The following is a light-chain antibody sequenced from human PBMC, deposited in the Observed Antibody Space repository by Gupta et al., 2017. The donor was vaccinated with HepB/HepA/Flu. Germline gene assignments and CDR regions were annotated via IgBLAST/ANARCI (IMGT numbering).Light chain of an antibody. J-gene: IGLJ1*01. V-gene: IGLV6-57*02. CDR2: EDN. CDR3: RGV. CDR1: SGSIASNY. Sequence: NFMLTQPHSVSESPGKTVTISCTGSSGSIASNYVQWYQQRPGSAPPTVIYEDNQRPSGVPDRFSGSIDSSSNSASLTISGLKTEDEADYYCRGVFGTGTKVTVL.